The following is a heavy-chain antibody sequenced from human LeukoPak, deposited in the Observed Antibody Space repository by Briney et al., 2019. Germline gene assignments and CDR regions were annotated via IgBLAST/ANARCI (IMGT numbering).Heavy chain of an antibody. J-gene: IGHJ3*02. CDR1: GYSFTSYW. CDR2: IYPGDSDT. V-gene: IGHV5-51*01. D-gene: IGHD3-22*01. CDR3: ARQRSYYDSSGYYYAFDI. Sequence: GESLKISCKGSGYSFTSYWIGWVRQMPGKGLEWMGIIYPGDSDTRYSPSFQGQVTISADKSISTAYLQWSSLKASDTAMYYCARQRSYYDSSGYYYAFDIWGQGTMVTVSS.